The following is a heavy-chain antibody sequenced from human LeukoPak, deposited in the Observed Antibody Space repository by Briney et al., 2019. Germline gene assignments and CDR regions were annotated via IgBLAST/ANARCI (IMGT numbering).Heavy chain of an antibody. CDR3: ARTQLGFDY. CDR2: ISYDGSNK. CDR1: GFTFSNYG. Sequence: GGSLRLSCAASGFTFSNYGMHWVRRAPGKGLEWVAVISYDGSNKFYADSVKGRFTISRDKSKNTLYLQMNSLRAEDTAVYYCARTQLGFDYWGQGTLVTVSS. J-gene: IGHJ4*02. D-gene: IGHD3-16*01. V-gene: IGHV3-30*03.